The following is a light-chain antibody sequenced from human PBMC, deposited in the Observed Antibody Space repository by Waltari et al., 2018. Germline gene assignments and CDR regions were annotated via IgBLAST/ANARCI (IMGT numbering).Light chain of an antibody. CDR3: QLRTYSPPALT. Sequence: EIVLTPSPATLSLSPGERVTLSCRTSQSLGSYLAWYQHKPGQATRLRIYDVFNRATGIPARFSGGGSGTDFTLTISSLEPEDFGVYYCQLRTYSPPALTFGGGTKVEI. J-gene: IGKJ4*01. V-gene: IGKV3-11*01. CDR1: QSLGSY. CDR2: DVF.